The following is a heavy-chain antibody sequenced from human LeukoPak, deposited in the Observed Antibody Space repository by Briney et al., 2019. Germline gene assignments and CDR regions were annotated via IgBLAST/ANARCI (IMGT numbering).Heavy chain of an antibody. CDR2: IWYDGSNK. CDR1: GFTFSSYG. V-gene: IGHV3-33*06. Sequence: PGGSLRLSCAASGFTFSSYGMHWVRQAPGKGLEWVAVIWYDGSNKYYADSVKGRFTISRDNSKNTLYLQMNSLRAEDTAVYYCAKSMVRGVMDYWGQGTLVTVSS. CDR3: AKSMVRGVMDY. J-gene: IGHJ4*02. D-gene: IGHD3-10*01.